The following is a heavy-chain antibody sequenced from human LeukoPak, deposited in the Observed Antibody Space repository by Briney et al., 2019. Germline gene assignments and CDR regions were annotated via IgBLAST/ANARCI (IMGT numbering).Heavy chain of an antibody. CDR1: GYTFTSYG. CDR2: ISAYNGNT. V-gene: IGHV1-18*01. CDR3: ASPFPTFYTTGWYGY. D-gene: IGHD6-19*01. J-gene: IGHJ4*02. Sequence: GASVKVSCKASGYTFTSYGISWVRQAPGQGLEWMGWISAYNGNTNYAQKLQGRVTMTTDTSTSTAYMELSRLRSDDTAVYYCASPFPTFYTTGWYGYWGQGTLVTVSS.